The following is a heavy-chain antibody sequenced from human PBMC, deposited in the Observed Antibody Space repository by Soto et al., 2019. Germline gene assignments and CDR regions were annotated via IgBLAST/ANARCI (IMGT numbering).Heavy chain of an antibody. Sequence: GASVKVSCKSSGFTFTSYAIHWLRQAPGQRPQWMGWINGGSGNTKYSQDFQGRVTFTRDTFATTAYLELSSLRSEDTAVYYCAETTISYHDFLTGYYDRDGYSYGMAVWGPGTTVTVSS. D-gene: IGHD3-9*01. CDR1: GFTFTSYA. V-gene: IGHV1-3*01. J-gene: IGHJ6*02. CDR2: INGGSGNT. CDR3: AETTISYHDFLTGYYDRDGYSYGMAV.